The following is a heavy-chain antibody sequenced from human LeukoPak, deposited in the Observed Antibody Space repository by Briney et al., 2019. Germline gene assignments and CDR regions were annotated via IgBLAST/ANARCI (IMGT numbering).Heavy chain of an antibody. CDR3: ARDQDKFRGVNDY. CDR1: GYTFTSYY. D-gene: IGHD3-10*01. V-gene: IGHV1-46*01. Sequence: GASVKVSCKASGYTFTSYYMHWVRQAPGQGLEWMGIINPSGGSTSYAQKFQGRVTMTRDMSTSTVYMELRSLRSDDTAVYYCARDQDKFRGVNDYWGQGTLVTVSS. J-gene: IGHJ4*02. CDR2: INPSGGST.